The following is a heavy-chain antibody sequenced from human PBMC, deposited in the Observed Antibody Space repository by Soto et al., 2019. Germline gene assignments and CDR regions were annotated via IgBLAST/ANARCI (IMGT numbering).Heavy chain of an antibody. CDR3: ARGPSSTSFNYYYYMDV. CDR2: INAGNGNT. Sequence: QVQLVQSGAEVKKPGASVKVSCKASGYTFTSYAMHWVRQAPGQRLEWMGWINAGNGNTKYSQKFQGRVTITRDTSASTAYMELSSLRSEDTAVYYCARGPSSTSFNYYYYMDVWGKGTTVTVSS. J-gene: IGHJ6*03. V-gene: IGHV1-3*01. D-gene: IGHD2-2*01. CDR1: GYTFTSYA.